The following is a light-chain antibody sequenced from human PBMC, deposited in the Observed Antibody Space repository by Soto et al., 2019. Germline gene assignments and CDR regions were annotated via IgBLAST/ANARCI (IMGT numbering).Light chain of an antibody. CDR3: AAWDDSLSGRYV. J-gene: IGLJ1*01. CDR2: RSN. CDR1: SSNIGTNY. Sequence: QSVLTQPPSASGTPGQRVTISCSGSSSNIGTNYVYWYQQLPGTAPKLLIYRSNQRPSGVPDRFSGSKSGTSASLAISGLRSEDEADYYCAAWDDSLSGRYVFGTGTQLTVL. V-gene: IGLV1-47*01.